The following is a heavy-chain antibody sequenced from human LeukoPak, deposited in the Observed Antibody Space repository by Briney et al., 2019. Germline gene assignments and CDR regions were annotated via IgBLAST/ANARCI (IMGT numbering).Heavy chain of an antibody. V-gene: IGHV3-48*03. CDR2: ISSNSRTI. CDR1: GFSFSTQE. CDR3: ARGSYTGFDLYFDY. D-gene: IGHD5-12*01. J-gene: IGHJ4*02. Sequence: PGGSLRLSCATSGFSFSTQEMTWVRQAPGKGQEWVSYISSNSRTIYYADSVKGRFTISRDNTRNSVFLQLNSLRVEDTGFYYCARGSYTGFDLYFDYWGQGTLVTVSS.